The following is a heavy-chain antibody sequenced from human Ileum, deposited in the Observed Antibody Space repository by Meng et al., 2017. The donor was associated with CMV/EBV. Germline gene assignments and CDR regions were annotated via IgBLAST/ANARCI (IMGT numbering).Heavy chain of an antibody. CDR2: SRNKANSFTT. J-gene: IGHJ4*02. CDR3: SRLSGTQYHYFDY. Sequence: ASGFTFNDHYMDWVRQAPGRGLEWVGRSRNKANSFTTAYAASVQGRFTILRDDSKNSLYLLMNSLKPDDTAVYYCSRLSGTQYHYFDYWGRGTLVTVSS. D-gene: IGHD1-26*01. V-gene: IGHV3-72*01. CDR1: GFTFNDHY.